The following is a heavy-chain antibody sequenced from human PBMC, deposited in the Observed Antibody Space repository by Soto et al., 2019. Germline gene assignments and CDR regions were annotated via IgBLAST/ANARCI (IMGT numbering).Heavy chain of an antibody. Sequence: PGGSLRLSCSASGFTFSSYAMNWVRQAPGKGLQYVSAISSNGGTTHYADSVKGRFTISRDNSKNTVYLQMSSLRDEDTAVYYCVSVKGSFHYWGQGTLVTVSS. V-gene: IGHV3-64D*08. CDR3: VSVKGSFHY. CDR1: GFTFSSYA. CDR2: ISSNGGTT. J-gene: IGHJ4*02.